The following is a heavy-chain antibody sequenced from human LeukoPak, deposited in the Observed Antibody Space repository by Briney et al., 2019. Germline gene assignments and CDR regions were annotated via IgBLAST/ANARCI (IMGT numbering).Heavy chain of an antibody. CDR2: IYYSGST. J-gene: IGHJ4*02. D-gene: IGHD2-2*01. CDR3: ARDRVSTSPNYFDY. CDR1: AGSINNYY. Sequence: SETLSLTCTVSAGSINNYYWSWIRQPPGKGLEWIGYIYYSGSTNYNPSLKSRVTISVDTSKKQVSLNLSSVTAADTAVYYCARDRVSTSPNYFDYWGQGTLVTVSS. V-gene: IGHV4-59*01.